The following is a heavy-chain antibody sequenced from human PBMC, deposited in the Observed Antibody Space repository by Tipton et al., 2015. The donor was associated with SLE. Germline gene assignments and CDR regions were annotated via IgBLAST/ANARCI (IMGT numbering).Heavy chain of an antibody. CDR1: GGSISSGSYY. Sequence: TLSLTCTVSGGSISSGSYYWSWIRQPAGKGLEWIGYIYTSGSTNYNPSLKSRVTMSVDTSKNQFSLELTSVTAADTAVYYCARDEGSGWYLYWGQGTLVTVSS. J-gene: IGHJ4*02. V-gene: IGHV4-61*09. CDR3: ARDEGSGWYLY. D-gene: IGHD6-19*01. CDR2: IYTSGST.